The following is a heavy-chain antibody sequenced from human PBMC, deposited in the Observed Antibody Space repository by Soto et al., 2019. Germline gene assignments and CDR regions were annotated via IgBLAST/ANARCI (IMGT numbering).Heavy chain of an antibody. D-gene: IGHD3-16*01. CDR2: ISVSGGST. Sequence: ESGGGLVQPGGSLRLSCAASGFTFSSYAMSWFRQAPGKGLAWVSGISVSGGSTYYADSVKGRFTISRDNSKNTLYLQMNSLRAEDTAVYYCASNTRYDPPDYWGRGTLVTVSS. CDR1: GFTFSSYA. CDR3: ASNTRYDPPDY. J-gene: IGHJ4*02. V-gene: IGHV3-23*01.